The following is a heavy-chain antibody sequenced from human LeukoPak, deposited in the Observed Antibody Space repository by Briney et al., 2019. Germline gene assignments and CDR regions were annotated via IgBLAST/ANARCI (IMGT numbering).Heavy chain of an antibody. V-gene: IGHV3-64*01. CDR3: ARVGDSGAFDI. CDR1: GFTLSDYS. Sequence: GGSLRLSCAASGFTLSDYSMHWIRQAPGKGLEYVSAMSSSGDRTYYANSVKGRFTISRDISKNTLYLQMGSLRAEDMAVYYCARVGDSGAFDIWGQETMVTVSS. D-gene: IGHD3-10*01. J-gene: IGHJ3*02. CDR2: MSSSGDRT.